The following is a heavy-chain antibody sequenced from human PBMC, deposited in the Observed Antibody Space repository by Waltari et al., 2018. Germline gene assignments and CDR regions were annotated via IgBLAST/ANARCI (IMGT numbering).Heavy chain of an antibody. V-gene: IGHV4-38-2*01. Sequence: QVQLQESGPGLVKPSETLSLTCAVSGYSISSGYYWGWIRQPPGKGLEWIGSIYHRGSTYYNPSLKSRVTISVDTSKNQFSLKLSSVTAADTAVYYCASANYYGSGSSTWYNWFDPWGQGTLVTVSS. CDR2: IYHRGST. CDR1: GYSISSGYY. D-gene: IGHD3-10*01. CDR3: ASANYYGSGSSTWYNWFDP. J-gene: IGHJ5*02.